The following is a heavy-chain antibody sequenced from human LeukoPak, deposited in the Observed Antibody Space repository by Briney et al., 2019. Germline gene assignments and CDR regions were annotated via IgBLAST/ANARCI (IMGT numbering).Heavy chain of an antibody. J-gene: IGHJ4*02. Sequence: GGSLRLSCEASGFIFSSHWMSWVRQAPGKGLEWVANIKQDGSEEYYVDSVKGRFTISRDNAKNSLYLQMNSLRAEDTAVYYCARDRDGIGLDYWGQGTLVTVSS. V-gene: IGHV3-7*01. CDR1: GFIFSSHW. CDR3: ARDRDGIGLDY. CDR2: IKQDGSEE. D-gene: IGHD5-24*01.